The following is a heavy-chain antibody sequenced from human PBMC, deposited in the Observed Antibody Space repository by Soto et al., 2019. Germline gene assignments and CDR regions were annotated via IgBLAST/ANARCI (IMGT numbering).Heavy chain of an antibody. CDR2: INPSGGST. CDR3: AVSQKSSESGYYYFGMDV. J-gene: IGHJ6*02. Sequence: QVQLVQSGAEVKKPGASVKVSCKASEYTFDNYFIHWVRQAPGQGLEWMGIINPSGGSTNYAQKFQGRVTMTRDTSTSTAYTELSSLRSEDTAVYYCAVSQKSSESGYYYFGMDVWGQGTTVTVSS. D-gene: IGHD3-10*01. CDR1: EYTFDNYF. V-gene: IGHV1-46*02.